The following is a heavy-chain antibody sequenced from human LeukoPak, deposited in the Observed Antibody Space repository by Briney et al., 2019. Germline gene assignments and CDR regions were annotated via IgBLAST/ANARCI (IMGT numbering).Heavy chain of an antibody. CDR3: ARQPSYRRGYYYYYGMDV. Sequence: GESLKISCKGSGYSFTSYWIGWVRQMPGKGLEWMGIIYPGDSDTRYSPSFQGQVTISADKSISTAYLQWSSLKASDTAMYYCARQPSYRRGYYYYYGMDVWGQGTTVTVSS. J-gene: IGHJ6*02. CDR2: IYPGDSDT. V-gene: IGHV5-51*01. CDR1: GYSFTSYW. D-gene: IGHD1-1*01.